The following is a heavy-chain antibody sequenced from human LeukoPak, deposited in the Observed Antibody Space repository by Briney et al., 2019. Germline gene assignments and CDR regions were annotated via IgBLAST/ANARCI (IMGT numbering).Heavy chain of an antibody. V-gene: IGHV3-7*04. CDR3: AREVGAFDI. J-gene: IGHJ3*02. CDR1: GXSFGTYW. CDR2: INPDGSGT. Sequence: QSGGSLRLSCAASGXSFGTYWMTWVRQAPGKGLESVANINPDGSGTYHVDSVKGRFTISRDNAKNSLYLQMTSLRAEDTAVYYCAREVGAFDILGQGTMVTVSS.